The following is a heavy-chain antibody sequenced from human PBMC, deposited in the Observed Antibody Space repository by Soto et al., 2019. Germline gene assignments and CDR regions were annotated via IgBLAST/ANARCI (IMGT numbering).Heavy chain of an antibody. CDR1: GFTFSSYA. J-gene: IGHJ6*02. D-gene: IGHD3-3*01. Sequence: GGSLRLSCAASGFTFSSYAMSWVRQAPGKGLEWVSAISGSGGSTYYADSVKGRFTISRDNSKNTLYLQMNSLRAEDTAVYYCAKDLGDFTIFGVVIMRDYYYYGMDVWGQGTTVTVSS. CDR2: ISGSGGST. CDR3: AKDLGDFTIFGVVIMRDYYYYGMDV. V-gene: IGHV3-23*01.